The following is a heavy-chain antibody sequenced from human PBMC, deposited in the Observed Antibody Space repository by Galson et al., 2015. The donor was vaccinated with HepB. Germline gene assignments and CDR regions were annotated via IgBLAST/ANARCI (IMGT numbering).Heavy chain of an antibody. Sequence: QSGAEVKKPGSSVKVSCKASAGTFSSYVISWVRQAPGQGLEWMGRIIPILDITNYAQKFQGRVTITADKSTSTAYMELSSLRSEDTAVYYCARGRTTQGYGGNYYYYAMDAWGQGTTVTVSS. D-gene: IGHD4-23*01. CDR1: AGTFSSYV. J-gene: IGHJ6*02. CDR3: ARGRTTQGYGGNYYYYAMDA. CDR2: IIPILDIT. V-gene: IGHV1-69*04.